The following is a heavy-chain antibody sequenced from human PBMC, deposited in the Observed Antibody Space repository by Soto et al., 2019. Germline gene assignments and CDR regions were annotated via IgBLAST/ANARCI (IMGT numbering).Heavy chain of an antibody. J-gene: IGHJ4*02. V-gene: IGHV1-3*01. Sequence: ASVKVSCKASGYTFASYAMHWGRQAPGQRLEWMGWINAGNGNTKYSQKFQGRVTITRDTSASTAYMELSSLRSEDTAVYYCARDRCSSTSCYFFYWGQGTLVTVSS. D-gene: IGHD2-2*01. CDR3: ARDRCSSTSCYFFY. CDR2: INAGNGNT. CDR1: GYTFASYA.